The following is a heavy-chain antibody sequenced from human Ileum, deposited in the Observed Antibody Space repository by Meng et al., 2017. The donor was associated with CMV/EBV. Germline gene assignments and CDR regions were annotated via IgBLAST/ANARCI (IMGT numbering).Heavy chain of an antibody. CDR1: GDSVSNNDVA. CDR3: ARGAARSLDF. CDR2: IYYRSRWFN. J-gene: IGHJ4*02. V-gene: IGHV6-1*01. Sequence: CADSGDSVSNNDVAWNWIRQSPSRGLEWLGRIYYRSRWFNEYAPSVKSRITFYADTSKNQYSVQLNSVTPEDTAVYYCARGAARSLDFWGQGTLVTVSS. D-gene: IGHD6-25*01.